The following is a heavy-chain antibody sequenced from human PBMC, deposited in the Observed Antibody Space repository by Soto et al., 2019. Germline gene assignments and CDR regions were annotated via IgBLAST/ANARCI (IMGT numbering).Heavy chain of an antibody. CDR1: GFTFSSYG. CDR3: AREPYGDYSGMDV. D-gene: IGHD4-17*01. Sequence: GGSLRLSCAASGFTFSSYGMHWVRQAPGKGLEWVSYISSSSSTIYYADSVKGRFTISRDNAKNSLYLQMNSLRDEDTAVYYCAREPYGDYSGMDVWGQGTTVTVSS. V-gene: IGHV3-48*02. CDR2: ISSSSSTI. J-gene: IGHJ6*02.